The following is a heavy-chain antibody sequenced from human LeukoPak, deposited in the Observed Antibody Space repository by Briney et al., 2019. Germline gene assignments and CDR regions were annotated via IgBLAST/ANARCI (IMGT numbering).Heavy chain of an antibody. Sequence: SETLSLTCAVYGGSFSGYYWSWIRQPPGKGLEWIGEINHSGSTNYNPSLKRRGTISVDTSKNQFSLRLSSVTAADTAVYYCARVRLTTVTDYWGQGTLVTVSS. CDR2: INHSGST. J-gene: IGHJ4*02. D-gene: IGHD4-17*01. CDR1: GGSFSGYY. CDR3: ARVRLTTVTDY. V-gene: IGHV4-34*01.